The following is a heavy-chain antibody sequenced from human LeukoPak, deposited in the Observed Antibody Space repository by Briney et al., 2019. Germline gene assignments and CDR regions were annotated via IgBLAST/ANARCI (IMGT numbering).Heavy chain of an antibody. CDR1: GGSFSGYY. V-gene: IGHV4-34*01. J-gene: IGHJ4*02. Sequence: PSETLSLTCAVYGGSFSGYYWSWIRQPPGKGLEWIGEINHSGSTYYNPSLKSRVTISVDTSKNQFSLKLSSVTAADTAVYYCASWAYSSSWYYFDYWGQGTLVTVSS. D-gene: IGHD6-13*01. CDR2: INHSGST. CDR3: ASWAYSSSWYYFDY.